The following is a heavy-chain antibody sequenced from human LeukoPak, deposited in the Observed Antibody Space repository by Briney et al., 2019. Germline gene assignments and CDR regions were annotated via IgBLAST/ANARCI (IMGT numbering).Heavy chain of an antibody. CDR2: ISGSGGSA. D-gene: IGHD7-27*01. CDR3: AIAPRMAPNWDY. CDR1: GVTFSSDA. V-gene: IGHV3-23*01. J-gene: IGHJ4*02. Sequence: GGSLRLSCADPGVTFSSDAMRWVRQAPGKGLEWVSAISGSGGSAYYADSVKGRFTISRDTSKNTLYMQINRLRAEGTAVYYNAIAPRMAPNWDYWGQGTLVTVSS.